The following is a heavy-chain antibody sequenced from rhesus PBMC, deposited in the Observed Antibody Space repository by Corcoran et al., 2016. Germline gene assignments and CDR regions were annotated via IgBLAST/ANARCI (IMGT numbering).Heavy chain of an antibody. Sequence: QVQLQESGPGVVKPSETLSITCAVSGGSISSYWWGWSRQPPGKGLEWIGQVYGGSGSTSYNPSLKSRVTISSDTSKNQFSLKLSSVTAADTAVYYCAKRYSGIFDYWGQGVLVTVSS. CDR2: VYGGSGST. CDR1: GGSISSYW. CDR3: AKRYSGIFDY. D-gene: IGHD5-24*01. V-gene: IGHV4-147*01. J-gene: IGHJ4*01.